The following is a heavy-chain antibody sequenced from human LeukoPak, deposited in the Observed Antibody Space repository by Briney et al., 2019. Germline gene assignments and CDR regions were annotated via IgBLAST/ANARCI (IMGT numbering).Heavy chain of an antibody. Sequence: SETLSLTCAVSGYSISSGYYWGWIRQPPGKGLEWIGSIYHSGSTYYNPSLKSRVTISVDTSKNQFSQKLSSVTAADTAVYYCARHGQTGTPLLDNWFDPWGQGTLVTVSS. J-gene: IGHJ5*02. CDR3: ARHGQTGTPLLDNWFDP. CDR1: GYSISSGYY. D-gene: IGHD1-7*01. CDR2: IYHSGST. V-gene: IGHV4-38-2*01.